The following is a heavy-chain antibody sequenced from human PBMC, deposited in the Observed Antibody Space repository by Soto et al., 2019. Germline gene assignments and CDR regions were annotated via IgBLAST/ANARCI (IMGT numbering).Heavy chain of an antibody. J-gene: IGHJ3*02. CDR3: AKDQSQRFYDILTGYYRPDAFDI. Sequence: WGARRPSFATSWFTLSSDSNSLGRPAPGEGVELGPAFSGSGRSTYYADSVKGRFTISRDNSKNTLYLQMNSLRAEDTAVYYCAKDQSQRFYDILTGYYRPDAFDIWGQGTMVTVSS. V-gene: IGHV3-23*01. CDR2: FSGSGRST. CDR1: WFTLSSDS. D-gene: IGHD3-9*01.